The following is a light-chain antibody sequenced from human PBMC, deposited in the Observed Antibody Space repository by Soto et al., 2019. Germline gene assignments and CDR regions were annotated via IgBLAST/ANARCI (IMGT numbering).Light chain of an antibody. CDR1: QGISSY. CDR2: AAS. Sequence: DIQLTQSPSFLSASVGDRVTITCRASQGISSYLAWYQQKPGKVPKLLIYAASTLQSGVPSRFSGSGSGTEFPLTISSLQPEDFATSYCQQLNTYPIAFGQGTRLEIK. CDR3: QQLNTYPIA. V-gene: IGKV1-9*01. J-gene: IGKJ5*01.